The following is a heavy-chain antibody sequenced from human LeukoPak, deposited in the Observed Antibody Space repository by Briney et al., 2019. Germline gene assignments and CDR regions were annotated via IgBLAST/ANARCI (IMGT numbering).Heavy chain of an antibody. Sequence: PGGSLRLSCAASGFTFSSYGMHWVRQAPGKGLEWVAVISYDGSNKYYADSVKGRFTTSRDNSKNTLYLQMNSLRAEDTAVYYCARDPLTAVEMATNYYFDYWGQGTLVTVSS. CDR1: GFTFSSYG. CDR2: ISYDGSNK. J-gene: IGHJ4*02. D-gene: IGHD5-24*01. CDR3: ARDPLTAVEMATNYYFDY. V-gene: IGHV3-30*19.